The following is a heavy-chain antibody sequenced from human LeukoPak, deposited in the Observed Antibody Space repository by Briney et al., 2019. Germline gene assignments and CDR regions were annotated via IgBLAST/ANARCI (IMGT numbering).Heavy chain of an antibody. CDR3: ARSYASGIHYMDV. J-gene: IGHJ6*03. CDR2: LSLIGDNT. Sequence: GGSLRLSCAASGFSLTNHAMHCVRQGPGKGLEYVSALSLIGDNTLYTNSLKRRFTISRDDSKNTLYLHMGSLRTEDTAVYYCARSYASGIHYMDVWGKGSPVIVSS. CDR1: GFSLTNHA. V-gene: IGHV3-64*01. D-gene: IGHD3-10*01.